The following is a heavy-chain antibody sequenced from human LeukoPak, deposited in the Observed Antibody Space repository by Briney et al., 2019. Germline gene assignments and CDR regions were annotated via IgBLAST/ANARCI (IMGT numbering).Heavy chain of an antibody. J-gene: IGHJ4*02. V-gene: IGHV1-18*01. CDR3: ARNPVYCSSTSCRVFDY. Sequence: ASVKVSCKASGYTFTSYGISWVRQAPGQGLEWMGWISAYNGNTNYAQKLQGRVTMTTDTSTSTAYMELRSLRSDDTAVYYCARNPVYCSSTSCRVFDYWGQGTLVTVSS. CDR1: GYTFTSYG. CDR2: ISAYNGNT. D-gene: IGHD2-2*01.